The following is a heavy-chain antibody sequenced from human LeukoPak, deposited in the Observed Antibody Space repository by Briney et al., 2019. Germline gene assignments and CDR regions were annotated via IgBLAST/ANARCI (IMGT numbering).Heavy chain of an antibody. V-gene: IGHV4-38-2*01. J-gene: IGHJ4*02. D-gene: IGHD4-11*01. CDR3: ARHFIDSNYAY. Sequence: SETLSLTCAVSGYSISSGYYWGWIRQPPGKGLEWIGSIYHSGSTYYNPSLKSRVTISVDTSKNQFSLKLSSVTAAGTAVYYCARHFIDSNYAYWGQGTLVTVSS. CDR1: GYSISSGYY. CDR2: IYHSGST.